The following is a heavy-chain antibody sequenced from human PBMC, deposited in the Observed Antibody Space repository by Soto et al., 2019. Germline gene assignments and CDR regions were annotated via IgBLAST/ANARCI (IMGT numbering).Heavy chain of an antibody. V-gene: IGHV4-4*02. CDR1: GGSISRSNW. D-gene: IGHD3-9*01. CDR3: ARSITFDWLFFDN. CDR2: IYHSGST. Sequence: KPSETLSLTCAVSGGSISRSNWWSCVRQPPGKGLEWIGEIYHSGSTNYHPSLKSRVTISVDKSKNQFSLKLTSLTAADTAVYYCARSITFDWLFFDNWGQGTLVTVSS. J-gene: IGHJ4*02.